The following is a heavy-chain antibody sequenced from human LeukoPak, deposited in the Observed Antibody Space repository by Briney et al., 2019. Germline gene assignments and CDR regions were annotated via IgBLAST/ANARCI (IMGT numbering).Heavy chain of an antibody. D-gene: IGHD2-8*01. J-gene: IGHJ6*02. CDR2: ISGGGTT. V-gene: IGHV3-66*01. Sequence: GGSLRLSCAASGFTVSSVYMSWVRQAPGKGLEWVSIISGGGTTYYTDSVKGRFTISRDNSKSTLYLQMNSLRAEDTAVYYCASRMGGYYYGLDVWGQGTTVTVSS. CDR3: ASRMGGYYYGLDV. CDR1: GFTVSSVY.